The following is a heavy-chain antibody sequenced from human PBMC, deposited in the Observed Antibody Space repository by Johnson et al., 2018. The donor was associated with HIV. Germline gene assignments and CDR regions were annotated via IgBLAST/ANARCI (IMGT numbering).Heavy chain of an antibody. CDR1: GFTFDDYA. Sequence: MLLVESGGGLVQPGRSLRLSCAASGFTFDDYAMHWVRQAPGKGLVWVSRINSDGSGTSHADSVKGRFTISRDNARNTLYLQMNSLRAEDTAIYYCSRRMVVGYHALDFWGQGTVVSVPS. V-gene: IGHV3-74*02. J-gene: IGHJ3*01. D-gene: IGHD2-21*01. CDR3: SRRMVVGYHALDF. CDR2: INSDGSGT.